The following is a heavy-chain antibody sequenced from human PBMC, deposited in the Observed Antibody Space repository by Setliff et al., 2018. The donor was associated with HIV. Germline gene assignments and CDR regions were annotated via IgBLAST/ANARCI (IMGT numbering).Heavy chain of an antibody. CDR2: INSDGSSI. D-gene: IGHD5-12*01. CDR1: GFTFTTYW. V-gene: IGHV3-74*01. Sequence: GGSLRLSCAASGFTFTTYWMHWVRQVPGKGLVWVSRINSDGSSIGYADSVKGRFTISRDNVNNAVYLQMNSLRAEDTAIYYCVRDKWYYSGCPDYWGQGTLVTVSS. CDR3: VRDKWYYSGCPDY. J-gene: IGHJ4*02.